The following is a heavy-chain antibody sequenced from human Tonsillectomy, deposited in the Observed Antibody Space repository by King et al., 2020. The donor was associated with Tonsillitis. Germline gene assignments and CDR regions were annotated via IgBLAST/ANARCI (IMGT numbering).Heavy chain of an antibody. CDR3: AKERYGGGYNYGTLDH. Sequence: QLVQSGAEVKKPGASVKVSCKASGYTFTGPYIHWVRQAPGQGLEWMGWISPNSGGTNYAQKFQGRVTMTRDTSISTADRELSGLRSDDTAVYYCAKERYGGGYNYGTLDHWGQGTLVTVPS. CDR2: ISPNSGGT. J-gene: IGHJ5*02. D-gene: IGHD5-18*01. V-gene: IGHV1-2*02. CDR1: GYTFTGPY.